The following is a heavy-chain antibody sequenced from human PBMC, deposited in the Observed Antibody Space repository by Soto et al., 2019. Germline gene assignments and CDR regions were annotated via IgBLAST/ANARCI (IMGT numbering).Heavy chain of an antibody. CDR3: TRPTGENFDY. CDR2: IRSKAYGGTT. D-gene: IGHD7-27*01. J-gene: IGHJ4*02. V-gene: IGHV3-49*04. Sequence: GGSLRLSCTASGFTFGDYAMSWVRQAPGKGLEWVGFIRSKAYGGTTEYAASVKGRFTISRDDSKSIAYLQMNSLKTEDTAVYYCTRPTGENFDYWGQGTLVTVSS. CDR1: GFTFGDYA.